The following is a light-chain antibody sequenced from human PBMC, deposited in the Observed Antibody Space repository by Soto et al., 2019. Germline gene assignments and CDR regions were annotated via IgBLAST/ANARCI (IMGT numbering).Light chain of an antibody. J-gene: IGKJ2*01. Sequence: EIVLTQSPGTLSLSPGERATLSCRASQSVSSSYLAWYQQKPGQAPRLLIYGASSRATGIPDRFSGSGSETDFTLTNSRLEPEDFAVYYCQQSHTTPYTFGQGTKLEI. V-gene: IGKV3-20*01. CDR3: QQSHTTPYT. CDR2: GAS. CDR1: QSVSSSY.